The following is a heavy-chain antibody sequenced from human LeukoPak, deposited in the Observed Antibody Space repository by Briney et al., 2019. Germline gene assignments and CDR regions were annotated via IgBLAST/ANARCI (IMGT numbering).Heavy chain of an antibody. CDR3: ARGTQQLAIIDY. V-gene: IGHV4-61*02. CDR1: GGSISSGNYY. CDR2: IFTSGGT. Sequence: PSQTLSLTCTVSGGSISSGNYYWSWIRQPAGKGPEWIGRIFTSGGTNYNPSLKSRVTISIDTSKDQFSLNLSSVTAADTAVYYCARGTQQLAIIDYLGQGTLVTVSS. D-gene: IGHD6-13*01. J-gene: IGHJ4*02.